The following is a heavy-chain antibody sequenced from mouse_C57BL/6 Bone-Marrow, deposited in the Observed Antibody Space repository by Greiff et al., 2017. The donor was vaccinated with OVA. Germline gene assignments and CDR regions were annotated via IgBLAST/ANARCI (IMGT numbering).Heavy chain of an antibody. CDR2: ISSGSSTI. J-gene: IGHJ2*01. CDR3: ARARGWVFDY. Sequence: EVKVVESGGGLVKPGGSLKLSCAASGFTFSDYGMHWVRQAPEKGLEWVAYISSGSSTIYYADTVKGRFTISRDNAKNTLFLQMTSLRSEDTAMYYCARARGWVFDYWGQGTTLTVSS. V-gene: IGHV5-17*01. CDR1: GFTFSDYG. D-gene: IGHD3-3*01.